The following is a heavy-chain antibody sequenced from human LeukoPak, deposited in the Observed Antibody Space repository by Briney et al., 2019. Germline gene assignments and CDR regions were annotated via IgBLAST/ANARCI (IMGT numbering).Heavy chain of an antibody. Sequence: PSETLSLTCTVSGGSISSYYWSWIRQPPGKGLEWIGYIYYSGSTNYNPSLKSRVTISVDTSKNQFSLKLSSVTAADTAVYYCARGPYVLDYYYYYMDVWGKGTTVTVSS. D-gene: IGHD3-16*01. CDR2: IYYSGST. V-gene: IGHV4-59*01. J-gene: IGHJ6*03. CDR3: ARGPYVLDYYYYYMDV. CDR1: GGSISSYY.